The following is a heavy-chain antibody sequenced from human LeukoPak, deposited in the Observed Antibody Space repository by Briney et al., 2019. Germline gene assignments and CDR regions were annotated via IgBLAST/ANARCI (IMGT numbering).Heavy chain of an antibody. CDR1: GGSFTDYY. D-gene: IGHD5-18*01. CDR3: ARDGGRYTYGYAVFDY. CDR2: IYYRGNT. Sequence: SETLSLTCTVSGGSFTDYYWGWIRQPPGKGLEWIGSIYYRGNTFYNPSLRNRVSISIDTSKGRFSLNLNSVTPEDTAVYYCARDGGRYTYGYAVFDYWGQGTLVTVSS. J-gene: IGHJ4*02. V-gene: IGHV4-39*07.